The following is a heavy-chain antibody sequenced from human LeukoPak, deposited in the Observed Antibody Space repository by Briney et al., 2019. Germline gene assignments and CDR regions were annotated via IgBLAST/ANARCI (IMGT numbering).Heavy chain of an antibody. CDR1: GFTVSSRY. J-gene: IGHJ4*02. CDR3: ARGGGTYRELDY. CDR2: LYSGGST. Sequence: GGSLRLSCAASGFTVSSRYMSWVRQAPGKGLEWVSVLYSGGSTYYADSVKGRFTISRDKSKNTVSLQMSSLRAEDTAVYYCARGGGTYRELDYWGQGTLVIVSA. D-gene: IGHD3-16*01. V-gene: IGHV3-66*01.